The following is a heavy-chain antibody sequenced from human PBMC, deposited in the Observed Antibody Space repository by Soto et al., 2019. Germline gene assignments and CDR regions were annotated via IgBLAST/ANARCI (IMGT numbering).Heavy chain of an antibody. D-gene: IGHD5-12*01. Sequence: SVKVSCKASGGTFSSYSISWVRQAPGQGLEWMGGIIPIFGTANYAQKFQGRVTITADESTSTAYMELSSLRSEDTAVYYCAREEFSGYGMYYFDYWGQGTLVTVSS. CDR2: IIPIFGTA. CDR1: GGTFSSYS. CDR3: AREEFSGYGMYYFDY. J-gene: IGHJ4*02. V-gene: IGHV1-69*13.